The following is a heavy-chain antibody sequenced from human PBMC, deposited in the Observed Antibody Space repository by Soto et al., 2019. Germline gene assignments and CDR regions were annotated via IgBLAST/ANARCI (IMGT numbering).Heavy chain of an antibody. Sequence: EVQLVQSGGGLVQPGRSLRLSCEASGFTFDDYAMRWVRQAPGKGLEWVSGISWNSGSIGYADSVKGRITISRDNAKNSLYLQMNSRRAEDRAVYYCAKDMSPLTTVTTGFFDYWGQGTLVTVSS. CDR1: GFTFDDYA. CDR2: ISWNSGSI. V-gene: IGHV3-9*01. D-gene: IGHD4-17*01. J-gene: IGHJ4*02. CDR3: AKDMSPLTTVTTGFFDY.